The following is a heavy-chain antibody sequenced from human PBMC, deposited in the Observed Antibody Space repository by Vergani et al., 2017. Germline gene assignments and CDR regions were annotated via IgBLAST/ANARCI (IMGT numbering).Heavy chain of an antibody. CDR1: GGTFSSYA. D-gene: IGHD6-6*01. CDR2: IIPIFGTA. J-gene: IGHJ6*02. Sequence: QVQLVQSGAEVKKPGSSVKVSCKASGGTFSSYAISWVRQAPGQGLEWMGGIIPIFGTANYAQKFQGRVTITADESTSTAYMELSSLRSEGTAVYYCAREGAARPNYYYYGMDVWGQGTTVTVSS. V-gene: IGHV1-69*01. CDR3: AREGAARPNYYYYGMDV.